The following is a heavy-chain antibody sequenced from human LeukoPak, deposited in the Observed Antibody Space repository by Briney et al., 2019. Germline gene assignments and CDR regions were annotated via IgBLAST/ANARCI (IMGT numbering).Heavy chain of an antibody. CDR1: GFTFGSYA. D-gene: IGHD5-12*01. V-gene: IGHV3-30*04. J-gene: IGHJ4*02. Sequence: PGRSLILSCTASGFTFGSYAMNWVRQAPGKGLEWVAVISYDGRNKNHADSVKGRFTISRDKSKNTLYLQMNSLRAEDTAVYYCAKDREGLSSGYDLEYFDYWGQGTLVTVSS. CDR3: AKDREGLSSGYDLEYFDY. CDR2: ISYDGRNK.